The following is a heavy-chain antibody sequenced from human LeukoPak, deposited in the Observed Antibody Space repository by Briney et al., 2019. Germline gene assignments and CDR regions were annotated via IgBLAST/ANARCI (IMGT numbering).Heavy chain of an antibody. D-gene: IGHD3-22*01. CDR2: ISSSGSTI. J-gene: IGHJ6*03. CDR1: GFTFSDYY. V-gene: IGHV3-11*04. CDR3: ARCDSSGYYFYYYYYMDV. Sequence: PGGSLRLSCAASGFTFSDYYMSWIRQAPGKGLEWVSYISSSGSTIYYADSVKGRFTISRDNAKNPLYLQMNSLRAEDTAVYYCARCDSSGYYFYYYYYMDVWGKGTTVTVSS.